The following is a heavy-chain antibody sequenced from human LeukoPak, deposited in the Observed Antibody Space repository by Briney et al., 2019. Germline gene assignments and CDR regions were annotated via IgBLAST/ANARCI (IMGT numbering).Heavy chain of an antibody. V-gene: IGHV4-4*07. CDR3: ARGAYHCYFDS. CDR1: GASISNYY. CDR2: IYTTGST. J-gene: IGHJ4*02. Sequence: SETLSLTCTVSGASISNYYWSWIRQSAGKGLEWIGRIYTTGSTNYNPSLKSRVTMSVDTSKIQFSLKLTSVTAADTAVYYCARGAYHCYFDSWGQGTLVTVSS.